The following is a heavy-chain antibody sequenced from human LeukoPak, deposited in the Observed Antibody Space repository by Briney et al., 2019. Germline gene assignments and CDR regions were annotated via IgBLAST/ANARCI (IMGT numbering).Heavy chain of an antibody. CDR3: ARAGFDSSGYYNAYNWFDP. Sequence: PSETLSLTCTVSGGSISSYYWSWIRQPPGKGLEWIAYISDIGSINYNPSLKSRVTISVDTSKNQFSLKLSSVTAADTAVYYCARAGFDSSGYYNAYNWFDPWGQGTLVTVSS. CDR2: ISDIGSI. CDR1: GGSISSYY. J-gene: IGHJ5*02. D-gene: IGHD3-22*01. V-gene: IGHV4-59*01.